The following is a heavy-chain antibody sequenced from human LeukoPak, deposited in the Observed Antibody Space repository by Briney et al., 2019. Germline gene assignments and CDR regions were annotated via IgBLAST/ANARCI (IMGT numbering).Heavy chain of an antibody. V-gene: IGHV1-8*02. CDR3: ASVDYGDYPPSYYYGMDV. D-gene: IGHD4-17*01. CDR2: MNPNSGNT. Sequence: ASVKLSCKASGYTFTSYDINWVRQATGQGLEWMGWMNPNSGNTGYAQKFQGRVTMTRNTSISTAYMELSSLRSEDTAVYYCASVDYGDYPPSYYYGMDVWGQGTTVTVSS. CDR1: GYTFTSYD. J-gene: IGHJ6*02.